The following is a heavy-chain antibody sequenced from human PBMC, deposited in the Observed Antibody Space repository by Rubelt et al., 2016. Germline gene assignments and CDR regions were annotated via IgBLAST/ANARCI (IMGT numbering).Heavy chain of an antibody. D-gene: IGHD1-7*01. CDR1: GYTLTELS. Sequence: QVQLVQSGAEVKKPGASVKVSCKVSGYTLTELSMHWVRQAPGKGLEWMGGFDPEDGETIYAQKFQGRVTRTEDTSTDTAYMELSSLRSEDTAVYYCARDLSSFPWNYGTLQHWGQGTLVTVSS. CDR2: FDPEDGET. V-gene: IGHV1-24*01. J-gene: IGHJ1*01. CDR3: ARDLSSFPWNYGTLQH.